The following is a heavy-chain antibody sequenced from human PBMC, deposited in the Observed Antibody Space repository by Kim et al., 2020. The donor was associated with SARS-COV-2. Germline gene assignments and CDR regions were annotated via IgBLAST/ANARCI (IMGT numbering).Heavy chain of an antibody. CDR1: GYTFTGYY. CDR3: ARNGYCSSTSCPLYYYYGMDV. Sequence: ASVKVSCKASGYTFTGYYMHWVRQAPGQGLEWMGWINPNSGGTNYAQKFQGRVTMTRDTSISTAYMELSRLRSDDTAVYYCARNGYCSSTSCPLYYYYGMDVWGQGTTVTVSS. V-gene: IGHV1-2*02. J-gene: IGHJ6*02. D-gene: IGHD2-2*01. CDR2: INPNSGGT.